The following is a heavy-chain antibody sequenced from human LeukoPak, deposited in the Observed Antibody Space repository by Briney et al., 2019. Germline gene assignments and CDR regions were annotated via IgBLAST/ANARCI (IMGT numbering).Heavy chain of an antibody. V-gene: IGHV3-23*01. Sequence: GGSLRLSCAASGFTFSSYAMSWVRQAPGKGLEWVSGISETGGTKYYASSVRRRSIISRNTTKNTVYLQMNRLRVEDTAVYFCAKRGIVIRAVIIIGFHKEAYYFDYWGQGILVTVSS. CDR3: AKRGIVIRAVIIIGFHKEAYYFDY. CDR1: GFTFSSYA. J-gene: IGHJ4*02. CDR2: ISETGGTK. D-gene: IGHD3-10*01.